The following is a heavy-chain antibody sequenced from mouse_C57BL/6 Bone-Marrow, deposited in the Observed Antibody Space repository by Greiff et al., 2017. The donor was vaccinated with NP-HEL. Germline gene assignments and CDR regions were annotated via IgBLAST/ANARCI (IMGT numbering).Heavy chain of an antibody. CDR1: GYTFTSYW. J-gene: IGHJ4*01. V-gene: IGHV1-55*01. CDR3: ARSYYGSSGYYAMDY. CDR2: IYPGSGST. Sequence: VQLQQPGAELVKPGASVKMSCKASGYTFTSYWITWVKQRPGQGLEWIGDIYPGSGSTNYNEKFKSKATLTVDTSSSTAYMQLSSLTSEDSAVYYCARSYYGSSGYYAMDYWGQGTSVTVSS. D-gene: IGHD1-1*01.